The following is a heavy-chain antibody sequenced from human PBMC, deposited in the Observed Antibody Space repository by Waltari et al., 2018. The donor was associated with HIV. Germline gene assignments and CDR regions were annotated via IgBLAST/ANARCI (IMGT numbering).Heavy chain of an antibody. CDR2: IDHTGTS. V-gene: IGHV4-34*02. D-gene: IGHD3-16*01. CDR3: VRGFGNYGFYFDY. J-gene: IGHJ4*02. Sequence: QVHLPQWGSGLLKPSGTLSLTCAVYGGSFSGYYWTWIRQSPGRGLEWMGEIDHTGTSTYNPSLKGRVTMSVDTSKNQFYLTLKSVTAADTAVYYCVRGFGNYGFYFDYWGQGKLVSVSS. CDR1: GGSFSGYY.